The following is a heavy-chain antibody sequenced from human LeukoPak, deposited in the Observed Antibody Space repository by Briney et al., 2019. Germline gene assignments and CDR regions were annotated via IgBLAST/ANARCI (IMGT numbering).Heavy chain of an antibody. CDR1: GFTFSSYA. D-gene: IGHD2-21*01. CDR3: ARATRQHHAIQDYYYYYMDV. CDR2: ISSSSSYM. V-gene: IGHV3-21*04. J-gene: IGHJ6*03. Sequence: PGGSLRLSCAASGFTFSSYAMNWVRQAPGKGLEWVSSISSSSSYMYYADSVKGRFTISRDNAKNSLYLQMNSLRAEDTAVYYCARATRQHHAIQDYYYYYMDVWGKGTTVTISS.